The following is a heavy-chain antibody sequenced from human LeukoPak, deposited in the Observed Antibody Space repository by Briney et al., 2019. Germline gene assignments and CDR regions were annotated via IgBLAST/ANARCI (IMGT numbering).Heavy chain of an antibody. CDR1: GFTFSSYW. Sequence: PGGSLRLSCAASGFTFSSYWMNWVRQAPGKGLEWVANIKQDGSEKYYVDSVKGRFTISRDNAKNSLYLQMNSLRAEDTAVYYCARELYDYVWGSYRYLPTTFDYWGQGTLVTVSS. J-gene: IGHJ4*02. V-gene: IGHV3-7*01. CDR3: ARELYDYVWGSYRYLPTTFDY. CDR2: IKQDGSEK. D-gene: IGHD3-16*02.